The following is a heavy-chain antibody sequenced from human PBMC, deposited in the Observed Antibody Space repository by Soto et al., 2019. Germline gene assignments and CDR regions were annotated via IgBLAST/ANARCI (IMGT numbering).Heavy chain of an antibody. J-gene: IGHJ4*02. CDR1: GYTFSNFW. Sequence: LGESLNISFQCSGYTFSNFWIGWVRQLPGKGLEWMGIIYPGDHETRYSPSFHGKVTISADKSINTAYLQWNSLEASDTAFYFCARSPRSRPYFDYWAQGALVTVYS. V-gene: IGHV5-51*01. CDR2: IYPGDHET. D-gene: IGHD6-13*01. CDR3: ARSPRSRPYFDY.